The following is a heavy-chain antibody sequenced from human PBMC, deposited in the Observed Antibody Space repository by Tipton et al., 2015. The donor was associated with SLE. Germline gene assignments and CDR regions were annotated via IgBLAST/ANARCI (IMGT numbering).Heavy chain of an antibody. V-gene: IGHV4-4*07. J-gene: IGHJ4*02. CDR2: IYSSGDR. CDR3: HGDLYYGDSREVRVPSGLDS. Sequence: TLSLTCTVSGGSISFDYWSWIRQSAGRGLEWIGRIYSSGDRDYNPSLRSRVTMSIDASQNRVSLRLTSVTAADTAVYYCHGDLYYGDSREVRVPSGLDSWGQGTLVTVSS. CDR1: GGSISFDY. D-gene: IGHD3-22*01.